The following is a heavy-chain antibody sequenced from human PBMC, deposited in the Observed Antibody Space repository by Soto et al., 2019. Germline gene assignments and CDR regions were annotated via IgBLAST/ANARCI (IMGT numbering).Heavy chain of an antibody. CDR3: ARDPGYGSSWPMFGY. D-gene: IGHD6-13*01. V-gene: IGHV3-30-3*01. Sequence: QVQLVESGGGVVQPGRSLRLSCAASGFTFNNYAMHWVRQAPDKGLEWVAVISYDGSNKYSADSVKGRFTISRDNSKNVLYLQMNTLAPEDTALYYCARDPGYGSSWPMFGYWGQGTLVTVSS. CDR1: GFTFNNYA. CDR2: ISYDGSNK. J-gene: IGHJ4*02.